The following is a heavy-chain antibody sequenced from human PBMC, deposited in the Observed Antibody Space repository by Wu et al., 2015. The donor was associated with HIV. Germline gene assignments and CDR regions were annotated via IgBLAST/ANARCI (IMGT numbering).Heavy chain of an antibody. Sequence: QVHLVQSGVEVKKPGASVKVSCKASGYSFTHYGIAWVRQAPGQGLEWMGWISANNGDTSYAQKFQGRVTVTTDTSTTTSYMELRSLKSDDTAVYYCARAPYSRKFDYWGQGTLVTVSS. CDR2: ISANNGDT. V-gene: IGHV1-18*01. CDR3: ARAPYSRKFDY. D-gene: IGHD6-13*01. CDR1: GYSFTHYG. J-gene: IGHJ4*02.